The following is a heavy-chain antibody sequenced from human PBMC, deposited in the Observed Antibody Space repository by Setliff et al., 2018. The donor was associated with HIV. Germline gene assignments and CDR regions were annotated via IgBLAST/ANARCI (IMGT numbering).Heavy chain of an antibody. CDR1: GGSINSGHYY. Sequence: SETLSLTCTVSGGSINSGHYYWSWIRHHPGKGLEWIGYIYYTGSTYFNPSLKSRVTLSIDTSKNQFSLKLSSVTAADTAVYFCARERILGATTSAFDIWGQGTMVTVSS. V-gene: IGHV4-31*03. CDR2: IYYTGST. D-gene: IGHD1-26*01. J-gene: IGHJ3*02. CDR3: ARERILGATTSAFDI.